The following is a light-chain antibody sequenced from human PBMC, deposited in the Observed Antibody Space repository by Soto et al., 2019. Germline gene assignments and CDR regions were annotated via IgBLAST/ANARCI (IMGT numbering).Light chain of an antibody. Sequence: QSVLTQPRSVSGSPGQSVTISCTGTSSDVGGYDYVSWYQQHPGKAPRLMIYDVSKRPSGVPDRFSGSKSGNTASLTVSGLQAEDEANYYGSSYTGSSYVFGAGTKGTVL. CDR1: SSDVGGYDY. J-gene: IGLJ1*01. CDR2: DVS. V-gene: IGLV2-11*01. CDR3: SSYTGSSYV.